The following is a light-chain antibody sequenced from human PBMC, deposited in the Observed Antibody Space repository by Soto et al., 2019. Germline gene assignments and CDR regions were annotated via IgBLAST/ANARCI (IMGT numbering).Light chain of an antibody. J-gene: IGLJ1*01. Sequence: QSALTQPASVSGSPGQSITISCTGTSCDVGAYNFVSWYQHHPGRAPKLIIYEVTIRPSGVSNRFSGSKSGNTASLTISGLQAEDEADYYCSSYTTSTPYVFGSGTKLTVL. V-gene: IGLV2-14*01. CDR1: SCDVGAYNF. CDR3: SSYTTSTPYV. CDR2: EVT.